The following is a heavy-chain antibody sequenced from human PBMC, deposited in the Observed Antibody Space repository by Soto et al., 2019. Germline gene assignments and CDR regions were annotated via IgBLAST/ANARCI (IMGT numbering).Heavy chain of an antibody. J-gene: IGHJ4*02. CDR1: GGSISSSSYC. D-gene: IGHD5-12*01. CDR2: IYYSGST. Sequence: PSETLSLTCTVSGGSISSSSYCWAWIRQPPGKGLEWIGNIYYSGSTYYNPSLKSRVTISVDTSKNQFSLKLSSVTAADTAVYYCARRGYSGYDWPFDYWGQGTLVTVSS. CDR3: ARRGYSGYDWPFDY. V-gene: IGHV4-39*01.